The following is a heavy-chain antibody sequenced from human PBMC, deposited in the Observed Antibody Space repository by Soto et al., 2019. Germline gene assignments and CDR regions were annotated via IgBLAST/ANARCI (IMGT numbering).Heavy chain of an antibody. Sequence: EVQLLESGGGLVQPGGSLRLSCAASGFTFSSYAMGWVRQAPGKGLEWVSGISGGGGRTYYADSVKGRFTISRDKSKNTLFLQMSSLRVEDTAIYYCAKIAEAVAGTVYGYWGQGALVPVSS. CDR1: GFTFSSYA. CDR3: AKIAEAVAGTVYGY. V-gene: IGHV3-23*01. D-gene: IGHD6-19*01. CDR2: ISGGGGRT. J-gene: IGHJ4*02.